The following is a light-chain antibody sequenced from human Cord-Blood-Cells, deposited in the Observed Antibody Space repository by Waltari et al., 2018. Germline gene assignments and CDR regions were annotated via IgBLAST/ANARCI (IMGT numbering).Light chain of an antibody. CDR2: EVS. Sequence: QYALTQPRSVSGSPGQSVTISCTGTSSDGGGYNYDSWYQQHPGKAPKLMIYEVSKRPSGVPDRFSGSKSGNTASLTISGLQAEDEADYYCCSYAGSYTLVFGGGTKLTVL. J-gene: IGLJ2*01. CDR3: CSYAGSYTLV. V-gene: IGLV2-11*01. CDR1: SSDGGGYNY.